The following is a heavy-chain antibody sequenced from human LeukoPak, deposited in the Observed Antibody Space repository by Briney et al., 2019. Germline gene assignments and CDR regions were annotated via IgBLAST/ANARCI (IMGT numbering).Heavy chain of an antibody. J-gene: IGHJ1*01. Sequence: PSETLSLTCTVSGGSISSYYWSWIRQPPGKGLEWIGSIYYSGSTYYNPSLKSRVTISVDTSKNQFSLKLSSVTAADTAVYYCARHKYDFWSGSLDHGYFQHWGQGTLVTVSS. V-gene: IGHV4-59*05. D-gene: IGHD3-3*01. CDR2: IYYSGST. CDR1: GGSISSYY. CDR3: ARHKYDFWSGSLDHGYFQH.